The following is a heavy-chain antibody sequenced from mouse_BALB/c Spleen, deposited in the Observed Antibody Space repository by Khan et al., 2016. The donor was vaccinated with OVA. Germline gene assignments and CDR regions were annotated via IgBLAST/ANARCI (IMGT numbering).Heavy chain of an antibody. V-gene: IGHV5-6*01. CDR2: ISSGGDYT. CDR1: GFTFSSYS. CDR3: ASHLTGSFAY. D-gene: IGHD4-1*01. Sequence: DVHLVESGGDLVKPRGSLKLSCAASGFTFSSYSMSWVRQTPDKRLEWVATISSGGDYTYYPDSVKGRFTISRDNAKNTLYLQMSSLKSEDTAMYYCASHLTGSFAYWGQGTLVTVSA. J-gene: IGHJ3*01.